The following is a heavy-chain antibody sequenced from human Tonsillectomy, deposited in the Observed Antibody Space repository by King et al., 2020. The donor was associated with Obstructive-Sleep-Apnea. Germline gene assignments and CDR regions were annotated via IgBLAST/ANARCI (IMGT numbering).Heavy chain of an antibody. V-gene: IGHV3-43*01. J-gene: IGHJ6*02. CDR2: ISWDGGNT. Sequence: VQLVESGGGVVQPGGSLRLSCAASGFNLDEYTMHWVRHAPGKGLEWVSLISWDGGNTYSADSVKGRFTLSRDNSKNSLYLQMNSLRTEDTALYYCVKGMNYYYYDMDVWGQGTTVTVSS. CDR1: GFNLDEYT. CDR3: VKGMNYYYYDMDV.